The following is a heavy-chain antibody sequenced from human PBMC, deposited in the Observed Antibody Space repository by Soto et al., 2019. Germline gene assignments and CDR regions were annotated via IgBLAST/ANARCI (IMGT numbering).Heavy chain of an antibody. CDR3: ETGTHTVAGPCIDF. CDR1: GYTFTAYY. Sequence: ASVKVSCKASGYTFTAYYIHWVRQAPGQGLEWMGWINPNSRDTNNAQKFQGRVTMTRDASTRTAYLELSRLRSDDTAVYYCETGTHTVAGPCIDFWGHGTRVTVSS. D-gene: IGHD2-15*01. CDR2: INPNSRDT. V-gene: IGHV1-2*02. J-gene: IGHJ4*01.